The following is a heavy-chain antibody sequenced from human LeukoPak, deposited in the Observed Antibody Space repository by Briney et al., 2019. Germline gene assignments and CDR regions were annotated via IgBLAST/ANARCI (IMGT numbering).Heavy chain of an antibody. CDR2: INPNSGGT. CDR3: ARDQPWDSSGYYSS. J-gene: IGHJ4*02. V-gene: IGHV1-2*02. CDR1: GYTFTGYY. D-gene: IGHD3-22*01. Sequence: ASVKVSCKASGYTFTGYYMHWVRQAPGQGLEWMGWINPNSGGTNYARKFQGRVTMTRDTSISTAYMELSRLRSDDTAVYYCARDQPWDSSGYYSSWGQGTLVTVSS.